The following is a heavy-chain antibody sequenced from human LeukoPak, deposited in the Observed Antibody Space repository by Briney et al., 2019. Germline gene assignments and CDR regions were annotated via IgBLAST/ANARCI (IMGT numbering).Heavy chain of an antibody. CDR1: GGSFSGYY. D-gene: IGHD6-19*01. Sequence: SETLSLTCAVYGGSFSGYYWSWIRQPPGKGLEWIGEINHSGSTNYNPSLKSRVTISVDTSKNQFSLKLTSVTAADTAVYYCARDSSGWCHWFDPWGQGTLVTVSS. CDR3: ARDSSGWCHWFDP. V-gene: IGHV4-34*01. CDR2: INHSGST. J-gene: IGHJ5*02.